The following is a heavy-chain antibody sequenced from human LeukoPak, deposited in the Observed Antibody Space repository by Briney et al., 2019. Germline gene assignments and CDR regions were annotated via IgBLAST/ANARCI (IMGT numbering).Heavy chain of an antibody. CDR1: GGTFSSYA. J-gene: IGHJ4*02. Sequence: SVKVSCKASGGTFSSYAISWVRQAPGQGLEWMGGIIPIFGTANYAQMFQGRVTITADESTSTAYMELSSLRSEDTAVYYCARVLRYYDILTGYYTEAHFDYWGQGTLVTVSS. CDR3: ARVLRYYDILTGYYTEAHFDY. V-gene: IGHV1-69*01. CDR2: IIPIFGTA. D-gene: IGHD3-9*01.